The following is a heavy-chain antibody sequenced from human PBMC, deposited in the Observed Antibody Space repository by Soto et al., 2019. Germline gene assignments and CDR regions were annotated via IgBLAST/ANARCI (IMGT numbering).Heavy chain of an antibody. J-gene: IGHJ4*02. Sequence: QVQLVESGGGVVQPGRSLRLSCAASEFSFNIYTMHWVRQAPGKGLEWVAVISDDGSKEYYADSVKGRFTISRDNSKNTLYLQMDSLRAEDTAVYYCAREVYYDLWSGFNTHPYYFDYWGQGTLVTVSS. V-gene: IGHV3-30-3*01. CDR2: ISDDGSKE. CDR3: AREVYYDLWSGFNTHPYYFDY. D-gene: IGHD3-3*01. CDR1: EFSFNIYT.